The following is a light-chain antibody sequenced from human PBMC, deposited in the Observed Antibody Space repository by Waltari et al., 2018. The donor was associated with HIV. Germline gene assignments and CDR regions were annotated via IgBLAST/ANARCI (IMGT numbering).Light chain of an antibody. Sequence: QSALTQPASVSGSPGQSITISCTGTSSDVGGYNYVSWYQQHPGKAPKLMIYEVTNRPSGVSNLFSGSKSGNTASLTISGLQAEDEADYYCSSYKSSSTPYVFGTGTKVTVL. CDR3: SSYKSSSTPYV. CDR2: EVT. CDR1: SSDVGGYNY. V-gene: IGLV2-14*01. J-gene: IGLJ1*01.